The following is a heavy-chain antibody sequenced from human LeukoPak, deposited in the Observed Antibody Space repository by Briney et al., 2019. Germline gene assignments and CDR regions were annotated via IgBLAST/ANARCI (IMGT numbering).Heavy chain of an antibody. CDR3: AGGRDGYNYGY. V-gene: IGHV4-59*01. Sequence: PSETLSLTCTVSGGSISSYYWSWIRQPPGKGLEWIGYIYYSGSTNYNPSLKSRVTISVDTSKNQFSLKLSSVTAAATAVYYCAGGRDGYNYGYWGQGTLVTVSS. D-gene: IGHD5-24*01. CDR2: IYYSGST. J-gene: IGHJ4*02. CDR1: GGSISSYY.